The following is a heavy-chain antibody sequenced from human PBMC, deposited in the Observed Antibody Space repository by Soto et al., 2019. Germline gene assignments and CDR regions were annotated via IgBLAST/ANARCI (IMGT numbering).Heavy chain of an antibody. CDR1: GYSFTSYW. CDR3: ARPVGVGATRIAFDI. D-gene: IGHD1-26*01. V-gene: IGHV5-51*01. Sequence: PGESLKISCKGSGYSFTSYWIGWVRQMTGKGLEWMGIIYPGDSDTRYSPSFQGQVTISADKSISTAYLQWSSLKASDTAMYYCARPVGVGATRIAFDIWGQGTMVTVSS. CDR2: IYPGDSDT. J-gene: IGHJ3*02.